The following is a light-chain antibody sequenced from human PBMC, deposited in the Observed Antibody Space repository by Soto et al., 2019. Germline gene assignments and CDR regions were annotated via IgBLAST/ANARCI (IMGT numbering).Light chain of an antibody. CDR2: EVS. J-gene: IGKJ5*01. V-gene: IGKV2D-29*02. Sequence: DVAMTQTPISLSVNPRQPAAISCKANQSLLHITGETFLFWYLQKPGQSPQLLIYEVSTRVSGVPDRFSGSGSGTDFTLEISRVETDDVGIYYCMQSTQLPPTFGQGTRLEIK. CDR3: MQSTQLPPT. CDR1: QSLLHITGETF.